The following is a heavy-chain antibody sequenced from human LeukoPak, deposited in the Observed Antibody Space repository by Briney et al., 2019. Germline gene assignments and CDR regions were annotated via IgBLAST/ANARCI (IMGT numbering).Heavy chain of an antibody. CDR2: IYTSGST. V-gene: IGHV4-4*07. Sequence: SETLSLTCTVSGGSISSYYWSWIRQPAGKGLEWIGRIYTSGSTNYNPSLKSRLTMSADPTKNQFSLKLSAVTAAEPAVKYCSRGRCYRGFRSVKYFDYWGQGTLVTVSS. J-gene: IGHJ4*02. CDR1: GGSISSYY. CDR3: SRGRCYRGFRSVKYFDY. D-gene: IGHD4/OR15-4a*01.